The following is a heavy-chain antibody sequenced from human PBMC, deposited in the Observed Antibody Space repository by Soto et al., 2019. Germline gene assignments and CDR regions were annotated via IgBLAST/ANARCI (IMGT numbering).Heavy chain of an antibody. CDR2: ISVSGGST. V-gene: IGHV3-23*01. Sequence: EVQLLESGGGLVQPGGSLRLSCAASGFTFSSYAMGWVRQAQGKGLEWVSSISVSGGSTNYADSVKGRFTISRDNSKTTLYLHMNSLRAEDTAVYYCAREASSRYYFDYWGRGTLVTVSS. J-gene: IGHJ4*02. D-gene: IGHD3-16*02. CDR1: GFTFSSYA. CDR3: AREASSRYYFDY.